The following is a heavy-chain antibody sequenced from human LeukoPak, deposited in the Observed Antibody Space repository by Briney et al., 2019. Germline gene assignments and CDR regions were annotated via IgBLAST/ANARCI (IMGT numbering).Heavy chain of an antibody. CDR3: AKDRPNYYGSNGHYYKLNGDC. CDR2: IDWNGGRT. D-gene: IGHD3-22*01. V-gene: IGHV3-20*04. Sequence: GGSLRLSCAASGFTYDDYGMSWVRQAPGKGLEWVSGIDWNGGRTGYADSVKGRFTISRDNAKNSLYLQMNSLRAEDTAVYYCAKDRPNYYGSNGHYYKLNGDCWGQGTLVTVSS. CDR1: GFTYDDYG. J-gene: IGHJ4*02.